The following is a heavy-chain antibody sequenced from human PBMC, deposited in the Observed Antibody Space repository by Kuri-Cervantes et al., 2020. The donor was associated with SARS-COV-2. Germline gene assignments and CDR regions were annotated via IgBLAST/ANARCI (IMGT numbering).Heavy chain of an antibody. D-gene: IGHD3-10*01. Sequence: AVNVSCKPSVSTFSGSSLQWVRQARGQHLEWIGWIVVGSGNTDYAREFQERVTITRDMSTTTVYLELSALRSGDTAMYYCAPFYYRSINNWSDSWGQGTQVTVSS. CDR2: IVVGSGNT. CDR3: APFYYRSINNWSDS. CDR1: VSTFSGSS. V-gene: IGHV1-58*01. J-gene: IGHJ5*01.